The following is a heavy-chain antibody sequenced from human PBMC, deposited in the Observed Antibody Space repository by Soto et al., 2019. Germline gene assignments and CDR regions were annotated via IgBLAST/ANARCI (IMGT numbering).Heavy chain of an antibody. V-gene: IGHV1-69*01. CDR3: ARALGYCSGGSCYGLEV. CDR1: GGTFSSYA. D-gene: IGHD2-15*01. J-gene: IGHJ4*02. Sequence: QVQLVQSGAEVKKPGSSVKVSSKASGGTFSSYAISWVRQAPGQGLEWMGGIIPIFGTANYAQKFQGRVRITADESTSTAYLELSRLRSEDTAVYYCARALGYCSGGSCYGLEVWGQGTLVTVSS. CDR2: IIPIFGTA.